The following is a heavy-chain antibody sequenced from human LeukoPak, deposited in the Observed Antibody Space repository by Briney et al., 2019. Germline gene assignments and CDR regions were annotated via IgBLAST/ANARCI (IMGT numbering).Heavy chain of an antibody. J-gene: IGHJ6*03. CDR3: AREGGRSLWVPYMDV. D-gene: IGHD3-16*01. V-gene: IGHV4-30-4*08. CDR1: GGSISSGDYY. Sequence: RTSETLSLTCTVSGGSISSGDYYWSWIRQPPGKGLEWIGYIYYSGSTYYNPSLKSRVTISVDTSKNQFSLKLSSVTAADTAVYYCAREGGRSLWVPYMDVWGKGTTVTVSS. CDR2: IYYSGST.